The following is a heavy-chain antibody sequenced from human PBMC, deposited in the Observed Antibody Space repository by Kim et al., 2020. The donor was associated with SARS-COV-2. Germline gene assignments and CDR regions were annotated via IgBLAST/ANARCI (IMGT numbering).Heavy chain of an antibody. CDR2: IIPIFGTA. V-gene: IGHV1-69*13. CDR3: AAASRSMIVVFWYFDL. D-gene: IGHD3-22*01. J-gene: IGHJ2*01. CDR1: GGTFSSYA. Sequence: SVKVSCKASGGTFSSYAISWVRQAPGQGLEWMGGIIPIFGTANYAQKFQGRVTITADESTSTAYMELSSLRSEDTAVYYCAAASRSMIVVFWYFDLWGRGTLVTVSS.